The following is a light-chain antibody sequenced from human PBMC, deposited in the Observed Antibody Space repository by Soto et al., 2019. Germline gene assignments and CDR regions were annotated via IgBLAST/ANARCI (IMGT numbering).Light chain of an antibody. Sequence: EIVLTQSPGTLSLSPEDRATLSCTASQSISINLAWYQQKPGQAPRLLFYAASNRATGVPARFSGSGSGTEFTPTISSLQSEDFAVYYCQQYNNWPGGTFGQGTKVDIK. V-gene: IGKV3-15*01. CDR2: AAS. CDR3: QQYNNWPGGT. CDR1: QSISIN. J-gene: IGKJ1*01.